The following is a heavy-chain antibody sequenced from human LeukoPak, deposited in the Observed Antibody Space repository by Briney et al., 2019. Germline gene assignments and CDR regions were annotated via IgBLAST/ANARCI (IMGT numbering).Heavy chain of an antibody. V-gene: IGHV3-7*01. CDR1: RFTLSSYW. CDR2: INQDGSEK. Sequence: GGSLRLSCAASRFTLSSYWMTWVRQAPGKGLEWVASINQDGSEKNYVDSVKGRFTISRDNAENSLYLQMNSLRDEDTAVYYCARTRLSCDCRGQGTLVTVSS. CDR3: ARTRLSCDC. J-gene: IGHJ4*02.